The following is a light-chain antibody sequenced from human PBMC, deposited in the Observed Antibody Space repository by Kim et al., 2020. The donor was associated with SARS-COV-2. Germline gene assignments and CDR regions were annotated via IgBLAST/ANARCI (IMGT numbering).Light chain of an antibody. CDR2: YDS. V-gene: IGLV3-21*04. CDR3: QVWDSSGDQKV. J-gene: IGLJ2*01. CDR1: NIGSKS. Sequence: VSVAPGKTAWITCGGNNIGSKSVHWYQQMPGQAPILVIYYDSDRPSGIPERFSGSNFGNTATLTISRVEAGDEADYYCQVWDSSGDQKVFGGGTQLTVL.